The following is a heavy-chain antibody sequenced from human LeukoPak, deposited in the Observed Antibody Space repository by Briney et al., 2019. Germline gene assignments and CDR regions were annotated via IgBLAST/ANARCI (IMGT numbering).Heavy chain of an antibody. Sequence: ASVKVSCKASGYTFTGYYMHWVRQAPGQGLEWMGWINPNSGGTNYAQKFQGRVTMTRDTTISTAYMELSRLRSDDTAVYYCARAKPAYYDFWSGDSQHFDYWGQGTLVTVSS. D-gene: IGHD3-3*01. CDR1: GYTFTGYY. CDR3: ARAKPAYYDFWSGDSQHFDY. CDR2: INPNSGGT. J-gene: IGHJ4*02. V-gene: IGHV1-2*02.